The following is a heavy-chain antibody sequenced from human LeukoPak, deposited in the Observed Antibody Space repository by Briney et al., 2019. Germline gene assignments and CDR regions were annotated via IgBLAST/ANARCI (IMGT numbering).Heavy chain of an antibody. CDR2: ISGSGGST. CDR1: GFTFSSYA. D-gene: IGHD1-1*01. V-gene: IGHV3-23*01. J-gene: IGHJ4*02. CDR3: AKDGHWNLKDFDY. Sequence: PGGSLRLSCAASGFTFSSYAMSSVRQAPRKGLEWVSAISGSGGSTYYADSVKGRFTISRDNSKNTLYLQMNSLRAEDTAVYYCAKDGHWNLKDFDYWGQGTLVTVSS.